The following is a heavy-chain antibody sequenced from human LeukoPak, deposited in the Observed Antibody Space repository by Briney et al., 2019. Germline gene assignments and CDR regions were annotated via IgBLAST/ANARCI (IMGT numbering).Heavy chain of an antibody. J-gene: IGHJ6*03. CDR2: IYTSGST. CDR1: GGSPSSYY. CDR3: ARGASWRYYYYMDV. V-gene: IGHV4-4*07. Sequence: PETLSLTSTVSGGSPSSYYWCWIRQPAGKGLEWIGRIYTSGSTNYNPSLKSRITMSVDTSKNQFSLKLSSVTADDTAVYYCARGASWRYYYYMDVWGKGTTVTVSS.